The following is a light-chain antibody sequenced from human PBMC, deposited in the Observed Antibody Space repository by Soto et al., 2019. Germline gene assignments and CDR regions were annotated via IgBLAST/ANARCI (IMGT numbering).Light chain of an antibody. V-gene: IGLV1-47*01. CDR2: RND. Sequence: QSALPQPPSASGTPGQRVTISCSTSNSRSGSNYVYWYQQLPGTAPKLLIYRNDQRPSGVPDRFSGPKSGTSASLAISGLRSEDEADYYCAKWDDSLRVYVFGTGTKVTVL. J-gene: IGLJ1*01. CDR1: NSRSGSNY. CDR3: AKWDDSLRVYV.